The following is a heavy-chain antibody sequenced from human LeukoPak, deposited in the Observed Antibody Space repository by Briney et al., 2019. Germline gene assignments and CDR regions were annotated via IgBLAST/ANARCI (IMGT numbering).Heavy chain of an antibody. J-gene: IGHJ3*02. D-gene: IGHD2-2*01. CDR2: ISAYNGNT. CDR3: ARGYCSSTSCEDAFDI. V-gene: IGHV1-18*04. Sequence: GASVKVSCKASGYTFTGYYMHWVRQAPGQGLEWMGWISAYNGNTDYAQELQGRVTMTTDTSTSTAYMELRSLRSDDTAVYYCARGYCSSTSCEDAFDIWGQGTMVTVSS. CDR1: GYTFTGYY.